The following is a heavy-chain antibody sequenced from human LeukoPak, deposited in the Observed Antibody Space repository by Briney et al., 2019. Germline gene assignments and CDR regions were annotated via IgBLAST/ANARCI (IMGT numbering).Heavy chain of an antibody. Sequence: GGSLRLSCAASGFTFSDYYMSWIRQAPGKGLEWVSYISCSGSTIYYADSVKGRFTISRDNAKNSLYLQMNSLRAEDTAVYYCARVNTAMVWYYMDVWGKGTTVTVSS. CDR3: ARVNTAMVWYYMDV. CDR1: GFTFSDYY. CDR2: ISCSGSTI. V-gene: IGHV3-11*01. J-gene: IGHJ6*03. D-gene: IGHD5-18*01.